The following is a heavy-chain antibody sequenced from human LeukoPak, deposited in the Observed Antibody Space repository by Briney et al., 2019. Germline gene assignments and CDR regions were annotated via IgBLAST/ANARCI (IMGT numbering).Heavy chain of an antibody. J-gene: IGHJ4*02. CDR1: GYTFTSYG. V-gene: IGHV1-18*01. Sequence: ASVTVSCKASGYTFTSYGISWVRQAPGQGLEWMGWISAYNGNTNYAQKLQGRVTMTTDTSTSTAYMELRSLTSDDTAVYYCARDRVGYGDYSPPDYWGQGTLVTVSS. D-gene: IGHD4-17*01. CDR3: ARDRVGYGDYSPPDY. CDR2: ISAYNGNT.